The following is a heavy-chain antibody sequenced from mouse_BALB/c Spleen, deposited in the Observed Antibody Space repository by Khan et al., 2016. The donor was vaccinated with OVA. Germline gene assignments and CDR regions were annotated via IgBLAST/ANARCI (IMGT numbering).Heavy chain of an antibody. CDR3: ARGNYYGYYCDY. Sequence: VQLKESGPGLVKPSQSLSLTCTVTGYSITSGYAWNWIRQFQGNKLEWMGYISYSGVTSYTPSLKSRISITRDTPKNQFFLQLTSVTTEDTATYYCARGNYYGYYCDYWGQGTTLTVSS. D-gene: IGHD1-1*01. CDR1: GYSITSGYA. V-gene: IGHV3-2*02. CDR2: ISYSGVT. J-gene: IGHJ2*01.